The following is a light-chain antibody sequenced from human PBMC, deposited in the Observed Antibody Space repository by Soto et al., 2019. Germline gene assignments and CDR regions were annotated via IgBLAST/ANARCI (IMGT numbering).Light chain of an antibody. CDR3: QQYDVWPRT. CDR1: QSVSSF. CDR2: AAS. J-gene: IGKJ2*01. Sequence: EVVMTQSPATLSVSPGDRATLSCRASQSVSSFLAWYQQKPGQAPRLLFYAASTRATGIPARFSGSGSGTEFTLTISSLQSEDFAVYYCQQYDVWPRTFGQGTKLEIK. V-gene: IGKV3-15*01.